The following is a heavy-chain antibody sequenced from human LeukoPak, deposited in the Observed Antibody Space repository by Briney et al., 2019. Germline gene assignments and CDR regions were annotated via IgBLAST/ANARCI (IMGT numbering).Heavy chain of an antibody. J-gene: IGHJ4*02. D-gene: IGHD3-22*01. CDR3: ARDLRGYYDSSGYPDFDY. CDR1: GYTFTGYY. CDR2: INPNSGGT. V-gene: IGHV1-2*02. Sequence: GASVKVSCKASGYTFTGYYMHWVRQAPGQGLEWMGWINPNSGGTNYAQKFQGRVTMTRDTSISTAYMELSRLRSDDTAVYYCARDLRGYYDSSGYPDFDYWGQGTLVTVSS.